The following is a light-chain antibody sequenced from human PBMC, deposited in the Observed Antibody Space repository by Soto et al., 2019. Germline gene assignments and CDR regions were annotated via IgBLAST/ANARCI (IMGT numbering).Light chain of an antibody. CDR2: GAF. V-gene: IGKV3-20*01. CDR1: QSISSTY. CDR3: QQYGSSPT. J-gene: IGKJ3*01. Sequence: ENVLTQSPGTLSLSPGERATLSCRASQSISSTYLAWYQQKPGQAPRLLIYGAFRRATGIPDRFSGSGSGTDFTLTISRLEPEDFAIYYCQQYGSSPTFGPGTKVDIK.